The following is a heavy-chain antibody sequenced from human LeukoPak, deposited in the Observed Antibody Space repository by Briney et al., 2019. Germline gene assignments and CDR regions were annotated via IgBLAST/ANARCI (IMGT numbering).Heavy chain of an antibody. CDR2: ISGSGGST. J-gene: IGHJ5*01. Sequence: QPGGSLRLSCAASGFTFSSYAMSWVRQAPGKGLEWVSAISGSGGSTYYADSVKGRFTISRDNSKNTLHLQMNSLRAEDTAVYYCAKGDSSGWSRFWFDPWGQGTLVVVSS. CDR3: AKGDSSGWSRFWFDP. D-gene: IGHD6-19*01. V-gene: IGHV3-23*01. CDR1: GFTFSSYA.